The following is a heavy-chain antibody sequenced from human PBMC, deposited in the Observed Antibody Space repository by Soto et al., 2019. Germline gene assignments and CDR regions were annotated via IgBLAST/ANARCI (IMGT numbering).Heavy chain of an antibody. J-gene: IGHJ4*02. CDR2: ITYDGSNT. Sequence: QVQLVESGGGVVQPGGSLRLSCQASGFNFDNYGMHWVRQAPGQGLEWVAVITYDGSNTYYADSVKGRFTISRDNSKNTLSLHLNTLKTEDTAVYHCAKDRVGGTFHTLLGFWGQGTLVIVSS. CDR1: GFNFDNYG. V-gene: IGHV3-30*18. D-gene: IGHD1-26*01. CDR3: AKDRVGGTFHTLLGF.